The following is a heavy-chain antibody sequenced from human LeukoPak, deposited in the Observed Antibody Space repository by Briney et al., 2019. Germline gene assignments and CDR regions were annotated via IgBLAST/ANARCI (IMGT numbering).Heavy chain of an antibody. Sequence: SVKVSCKASGLTFRTSDMQWVRQTRGQGLEWIGWTVLGSGDTNYAQSLKERVTITRDMSTSTAYMELSGLRSEDTAMYYCAAGFSNHGYIYWGQGTLVTVSS. CDR2: TVLGSGDT. D-gene: IGHD6-13*01. CDR1: GLTFRTSD. V-gene: IGHV1-58*02. J-gene: IGHJ4*02. CDR3: AAGFSNHGYIY.